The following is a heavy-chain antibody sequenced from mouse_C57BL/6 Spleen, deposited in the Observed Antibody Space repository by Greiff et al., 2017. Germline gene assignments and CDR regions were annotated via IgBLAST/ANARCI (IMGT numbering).Heavy chain of an antibody. V-gene: IGHV1-54*01. Sequence: QVQLQQSGAELVRPGTSVKVSCKASGYAFTNYLIEWVKQRPGQGLEWIGVINPGSGGTNYNEKCKGKATLTADKSSSTAYMQLSSLTSEDSAVYFCARSFITTVVEDWYFDVWGTGTTVTVSS. D-gene: IGHD1-1*01. CDR3: ARSFITTVVEDWYFDV. J-gene: IGHJ1*03. CDR2: INPGSGGT. CDR1: GYAFTNYL.